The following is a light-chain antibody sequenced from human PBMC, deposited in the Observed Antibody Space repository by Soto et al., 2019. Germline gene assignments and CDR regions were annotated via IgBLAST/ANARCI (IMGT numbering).Light chain of an antibody. CDR3: QQYGISPPYT. Sequence: EIVLTQSPGTLSLSPGERATLSCRASQSVSSSYLAWYQQKPGQAPRLLIYGASSRATGIPDRFSGSGSGTDFTLTISRLEPEDFAVYYCQQYGISPPYTFGQWTKLEIK. CDR1: QSVSSSY. V-gene: IGKV3-20*01. CDR2: GAS. J-gene: IGKJ2*01.